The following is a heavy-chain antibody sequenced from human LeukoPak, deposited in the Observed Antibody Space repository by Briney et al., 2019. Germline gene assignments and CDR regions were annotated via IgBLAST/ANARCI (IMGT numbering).Heavy chain of an antibody. Sequence: PGGSLRLSCAASGFTFSSYAMNWARQAPRKGLEWVSVVSGSGSSTDYADSVKGRFTISRDNSKNTLYLQMSSLSAEDTAVYYCAKMNVLTGYDTPNFDFWGQGTLVTVSS. CDR1: GFTFSSYA. J-gene: IGHJ4*02. D-gene: IGHD3-9*01. CDR2: VSGSGSST. CDR3: AKMNVLTGYDTPNFDF. V-gene: IGHV3-23*01.